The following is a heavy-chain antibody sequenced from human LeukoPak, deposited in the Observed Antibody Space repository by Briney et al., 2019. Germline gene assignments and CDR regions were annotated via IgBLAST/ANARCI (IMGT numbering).Heavy chain of an antibody. CDR1: GFTFSNYA. D-gene: IGHD2-21*02. J-gene: IGHJ4*02. V-gene: IGHV3-23*01. CDR2: ISDSGGST. CDR3: AKALCGGDCFMFDY. Sequence: GGSLRLSCSASGFTFSNYAMSWVRQAPGKGLDVVSAISDSGGSTYYADSVKGRFTISRDNSKNTLYLQMNSLRAEDTAVYYCAKALCGGDCFMFDYWGQGTLVTVSS.